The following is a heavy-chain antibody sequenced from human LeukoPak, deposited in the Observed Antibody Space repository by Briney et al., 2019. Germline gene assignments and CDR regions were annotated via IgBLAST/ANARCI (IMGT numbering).Heavy chain of an antibody. CDR1: GFTFSSYW. V-gene: IGHV3-74*01. CDR2: ITSDETST. CDR3: ARPRYIGHDFDY. Sequence: GGSLRHSCAASGFTFSSYWMHWVRQAPGKGLVWVSRITSDETSTSYADSVKGRFTISRDNAKNTLYLQMNSLRAEDTAVYYCARPRYIGHDFDYWGQGTLVTVSS. J-gene: IGHJ4*02. D-gene: IGHD5-12*01.